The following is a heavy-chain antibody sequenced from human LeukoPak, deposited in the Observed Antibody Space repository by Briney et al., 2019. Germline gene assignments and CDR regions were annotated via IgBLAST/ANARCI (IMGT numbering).Heavy chain of an antibody. CDR1: GFTFSSYG. D-gene: IGHD6-19*01. CDR3: ARDRSSGWSPLDY. Sequence: GRSLRLSCAASGFTFSSYGMHWVRQAPGKGLEWVAVIWYDGSNKYYADSVKGRFTISRDNSKNTLYLQMNSLRAEDTAVYYCARDRSSGWSPLDYWGQGTLVTVSS. CDR2: IWYDGSNK. V-gene: IGHV3-33*01. J-gene: IGHJ4*02.